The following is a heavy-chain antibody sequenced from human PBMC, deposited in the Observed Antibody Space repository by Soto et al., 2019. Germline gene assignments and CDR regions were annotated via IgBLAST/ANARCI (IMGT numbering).Heavy chain of an antibody. J-gene: IGHJ4*02. CDR3: ARGSYGIAAAGTIYFDY. Sequence: GGSLRLSCAASGFTFSSYGMHWVRQAPGKGLEWVAVISYDGSNKYYADSVKGRFTISRDNSKNTLYLQMNSLRAEDTAVYYCARGSYGIAAAGTIYFDYWGQGTLVTVSS. D-gene: IGHD6-13*01. CDR2: ISYDGSNK. V-gene: IGHV3-30*03. CDR1: GFTFSSYG.